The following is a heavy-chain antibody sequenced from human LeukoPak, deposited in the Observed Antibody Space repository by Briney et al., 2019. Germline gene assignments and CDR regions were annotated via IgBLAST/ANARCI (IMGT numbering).Heavy chain of an antibody. Sequence: ASVKVSCKASGYTFTVYFMHWVRQAPGQGLEWMGWINPNSGGANYAQKFQGRVTMTRDTSISTAYMELSRLRSDDTAVYYCARSPSYYDFWSGYYTPHFDYWGQGTLVTVSS. D-gene: IGHD3-3*01. CDR3: ARSPSYYDFWSGYYTPHFDY. CDR1: GYTFTVYF. V-gene: IGHV1-2*02. CDR2: INPNSGGA. J-gene: IGHJ4*02.